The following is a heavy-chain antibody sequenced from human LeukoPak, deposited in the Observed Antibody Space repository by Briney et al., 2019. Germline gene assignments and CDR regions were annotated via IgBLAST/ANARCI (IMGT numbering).Heavy chain of an antibody. Sequence: TSETLSLTCSVSGGSISSSGYYWGWIRQPPGKGLEWIETIDYSGDTYYNPSLKSRVTISVDTSKNQFSLKLSSVTAADTAVYYCARGCIEHYDSSGYPLDYWGQGTLVTVSS. J-gene: IGHJ4*02. CDR2: IDYSGDT. CDR3: ARGCIEHYDSSGYPLDY. V-gene: IGHV4-39*07. D-gene: IGHD3-22*01. CDR1: GGSISSSGYY.